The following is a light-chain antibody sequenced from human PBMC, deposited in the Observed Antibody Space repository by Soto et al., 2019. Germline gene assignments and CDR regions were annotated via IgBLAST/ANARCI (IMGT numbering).Light chain of an antibody. CDR2: NDD. V-gene: IGLV1-44*01. J-gene: IGLJ1*01. Sequence: QSVLTQSPPASGTPGQRITIYCSGSTSSIGSNAVNWYQQFPGTAPTFLIYNDDQRPSGVPDRFSGSKSGTSASLAISGLHSEDEADYYCATWDDSLNAFVFGTGTKVTVL. CDR3: ATWDDSLNAFV. CDR1: TSSIGSNA.